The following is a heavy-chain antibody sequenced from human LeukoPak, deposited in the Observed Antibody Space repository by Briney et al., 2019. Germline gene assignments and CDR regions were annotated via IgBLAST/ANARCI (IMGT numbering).Heavy chain of an antibody. Sequence: PSETLSLTCTVSGGSISGYYWSWVRQPAGKALESIGRIYSSGSINYNPSLKRRVTMSVDTSKNQFSLKLSSVTAADTAVYYCAREHPVAIAADYWGQGILVTVSS. D-gene: IGHD6-19*01. CDR2: IYSSGSI. V-gene: IGHV4-4*07. CDR3: AREHPVAIAADY. CDR1: GGSISGYY. J-gene: IGHJ4*02.